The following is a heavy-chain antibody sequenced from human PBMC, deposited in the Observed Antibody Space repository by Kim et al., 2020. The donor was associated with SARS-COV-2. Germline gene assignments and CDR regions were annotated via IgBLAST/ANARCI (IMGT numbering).Heavy chain of an antibody. D-gene: IGHD6-13*01. CDR2: INHSGST. V-gene: IGHV4-34*01. CDR1: GGSFSGYY. CDR3: ARDDSSSWYYFDY. Sequence: SEALSLTCAVYGGSFSGYYWSWIRQPPGKGLEWIGEINHSGSTNYNPSLKSRVTISVDTSKNQFSLKLSYVTAADTAVYYCARDDSSSWYYFDYWGQGTL. J-gene: IGHJ4*02.